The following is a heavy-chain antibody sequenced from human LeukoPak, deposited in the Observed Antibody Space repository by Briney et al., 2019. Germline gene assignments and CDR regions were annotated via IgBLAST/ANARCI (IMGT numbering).Heavy chain of an antibody. D-gene: IGHD1-26*01. V-gene: IGHV3-7*01. J-gene: IGHJ4*02. CDR2: IKQDGSEK. CDR1: GFTFSSYW. Sequence: GGSLRLSCAASGFTFSSYWMSWVRQAPGKGLEWVANIKQDGSEKYYVDSVKGRFTISRDNAKNTLYLQMNSLRAEDTAVYYCARDDYYGRYYFDYWGQGTLVTVSS. CDR3: ARDDYYGRYYFDY.